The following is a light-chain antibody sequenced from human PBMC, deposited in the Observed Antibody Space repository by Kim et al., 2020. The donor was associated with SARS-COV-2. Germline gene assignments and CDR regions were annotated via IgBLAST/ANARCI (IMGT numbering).Light chain of an antibody. J-gene: IGLJ2*01. Sequence: SYELTQPPSVSVSPVQTASITCSGDKLGDKYACWYQQKPGQSPVLVIYQDSKRPSGIPERFSGSNSGNTATLTISGTQAMDEADYYCQAWDSSVVFGGGTKVTVL. V-gene: IGLV3-1*01. CDR2: QDS. CDR1: KLGDKY. CDR3: QAWDSSVV.